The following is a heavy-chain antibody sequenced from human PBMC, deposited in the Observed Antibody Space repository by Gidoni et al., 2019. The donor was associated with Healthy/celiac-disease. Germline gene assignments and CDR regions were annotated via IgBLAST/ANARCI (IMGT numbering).Heavy chain of an antibody. D-gene: IGHD5-12*01. CDR2: IIPILGIA. J-gene: IGHJ3*02. V-gene: IGHV1-69*08. CDR3: ARDRRDGYTDAFDI. Sequence: QVQLVQSGAEVTKPGSSVKVSCQAHGGTFSSYTISWVRPAPGPGLEWMGRIIPILGIANYAQKFQGRVTITADKSTSTAYMELSSLRSEDTAVYYCARDRRDGYTDAFDIWGQGTMVTVSS. CDR1: GGTFSSYT.